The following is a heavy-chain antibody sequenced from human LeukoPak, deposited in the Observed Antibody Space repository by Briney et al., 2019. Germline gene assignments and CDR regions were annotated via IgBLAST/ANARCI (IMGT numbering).Heavy chain of an antibody. Sequence: SQTLSLTCTVSGGSISSGGYYWSWIRQHPGKGLEWIGYIYYSESTYYHPSLKSRVTISVDTSKNQFSLKLSSVTAADTAVYYCARDHGGYNYDYWGQGTLVTVSS. J-gene: IGHJ4*02. CDR3: ARDHGGYNYDY. D-gene: IGHD5-24*01. V-gene: IGHV4-31*03. CDR1: GGSISSGGYY. CDR2: IYYSEST.